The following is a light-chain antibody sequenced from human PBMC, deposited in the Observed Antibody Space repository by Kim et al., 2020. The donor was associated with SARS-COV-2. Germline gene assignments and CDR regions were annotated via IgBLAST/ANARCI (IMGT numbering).Light chain of an antibody. CDR1: NIGSKT. CDR2: RNN. J-gene: IGLJ2*01. CDR3: QVWDSSTYVV. Sequence: ELTQPLSVSVALGQTARITCGGNNIGSKTVHWYQQKPGQAPLLVIYRNNNRPSGIPERFSGSNSGNTATLTISSAQAGDEADYYCQVWDSSTYVVFGGGTQLTVL. V-gene: IGLV3-9*01.